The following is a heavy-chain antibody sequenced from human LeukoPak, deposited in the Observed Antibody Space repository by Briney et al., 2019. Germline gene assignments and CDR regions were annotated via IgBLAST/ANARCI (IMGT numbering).Heavy chain of an antibody. CDR1: GGTFSSYA. D-gene: IGHD3-10*01. Sequence: ASVKVSCRASGGTFSSYAISWVRQAPGQGLEWMGGIIPIFGTANYAQKFQGRVTITADKSTSTAYMELRSLRSDDTAVYYCARAGMVRGVIITPNWFDPWGQGTLVTVSS. V-gene: IGHV1-69*06. CDR3: ARAGMVRGVIITPNWFDP. CDR2: IIPIFGTA. J-gene: IGHJ5*02.